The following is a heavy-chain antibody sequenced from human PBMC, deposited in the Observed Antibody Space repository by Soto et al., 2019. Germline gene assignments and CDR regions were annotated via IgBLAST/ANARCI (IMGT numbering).Heavy chain of an antibody. Sequence: QVQLVQSGAEVKKPGASVKVSCKASGYTFTSYGISWVRQAPGQGLEWMGWISAYNGNTNYAQKLQGRVTMTTDTSTSTDYMELRNLISDDTAVYYCARASIVVVTHDNYYYYYGMDVWGQGTTVTVSS. CDR1: GYTFTSYG. CDR2: ISAYNGNT. J-gene: IGHJ6*02. V-gene: IGHV1-18*04. D-gene: IGHD2-21*02. CDR3: ARASIVVVTHDNYYYYYGMDV.